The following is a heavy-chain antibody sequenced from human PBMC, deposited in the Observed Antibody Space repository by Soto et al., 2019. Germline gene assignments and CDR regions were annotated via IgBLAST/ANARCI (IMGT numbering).Heavy chain of an antibody. D-gene: IGHD3-9*01. V-gene: IGHV4-34*01. CDR1: GGSFSGYY. CDR2: INHSGST. CDR3: ARGSHLTGYYYYYYGMDV. Sequence: PSETLSLTCAVYGGSFSGYYWSWIRQPPGKGLEWIGEINHSGSTNYNPSLKSRVTISVDTSKNQFSLKLSSVTAAGTAVYYCARGSHLTGYYYYYYGMDVWGQGTTVTVSS. J-gene: IGHJ6*02.